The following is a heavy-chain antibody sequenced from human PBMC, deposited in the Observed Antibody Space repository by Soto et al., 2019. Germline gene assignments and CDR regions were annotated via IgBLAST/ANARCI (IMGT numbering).Heavy chain of an antibody. J-gene: IGHJ6*02. CDR3: ATMGPGPILEDRFYYYVIDV. CDR2: ISYDGTKK. CDR1: GFTFNYYG. Sequence: QTQVVESGGGVVQPGTSLRLSCAASGFTFNYYGMHWVRQAPGKGLEWMAVISYDGTKKHYAYSIKGRFAISRDNSRNTVYLQLNSLRPEDTAVYYCATMGPGPILEDRFYYYVIDVWGQGTTVTVSS. V-gene: IGHV3-30*03. D-gene: IGHD3-10*02.